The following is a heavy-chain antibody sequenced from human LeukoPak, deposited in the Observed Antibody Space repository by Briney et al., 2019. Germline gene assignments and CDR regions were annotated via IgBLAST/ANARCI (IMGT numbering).Heavy chain of an antibody. D-gene: IGHD3-3*02. V-gene: IGHV4-59*08. Sequence: TSETLSLTCTVSGGSISSYYWSWIRQPPGKGLEWIGSIYYSGSTNYNPSLKSRVTMSVDTSKIQFSLNLSSVTAADTAVYYCARGGGIFTLSDAFDIWGPGTMVPVSS. CDR2: IYYSGST. J-gene: IGHJ3*02. CDR3: ARGGGIFTLSDAFDI. CDR1: GGSISSYY.